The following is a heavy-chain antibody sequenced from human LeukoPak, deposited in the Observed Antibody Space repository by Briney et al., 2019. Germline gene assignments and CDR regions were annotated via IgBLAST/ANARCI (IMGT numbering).Heavy chain of an antibody. J-gene: IGHJ4*02. V-gene: IGHV3-30-3*01. Sequence: GGSLRLSCAVSGFTFSNYAMHWVRQAPGKGLEWVAFISYDGSNKNYAHSVKGRFNISRDNSKNTLYLQMNSLRPEDTAVYYCARSPAPTRSSWRYFDYWGQGTLVTVSS. CDR3: ARSPAPTRSSWRYFDY. CDR1: GFTFSNYA. D-gene: IGHD6-13*01. CDR2: ISYDGSNK.